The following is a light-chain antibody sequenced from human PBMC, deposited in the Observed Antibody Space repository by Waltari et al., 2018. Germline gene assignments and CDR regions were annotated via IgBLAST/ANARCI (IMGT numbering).Light chain of an antibody. CDR2: DAS. J-gene: IGKJ2*01. CDR1: QSISSW. V-gene: IGKV1-5*01. CDR3: QQYNSYPYT. Sequence: DIQMTQSPSPLSASVGDRVTITCRASQSISSWFAWYQQKPRKAPKLLIYDASSLESGVPSRFSGSGSGTEFTLTISSLQPDDFATYYCQQYNSYPYTFGQGTKLEIK.